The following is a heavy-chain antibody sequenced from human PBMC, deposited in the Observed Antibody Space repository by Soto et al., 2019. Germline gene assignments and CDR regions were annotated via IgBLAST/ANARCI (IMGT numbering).Heavy chain of an antibody. CDR3: ARDGAVPGKRCFYGMDV. Sequence: EVQLVESGGGLVQPGESLRVSCAASGFTLSSYAMTWVRQAPGKGLEWLSYISSSGSVINYADSVKGRFTVSRDYAKNSLSLQMNSLSDEDTAVYYCARDGAVPGKRCFYGMDVWGQGTTVTVSS. J-gene: IGHJ6*02. V-gene: IGHV3-48*02. CDR2: ISSSGSVI. CDR1: GFTLSSYA. D-gene: IGHD6-19*01.